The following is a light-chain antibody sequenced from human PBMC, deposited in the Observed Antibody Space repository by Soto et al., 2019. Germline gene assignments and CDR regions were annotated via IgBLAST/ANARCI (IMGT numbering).Light chain of an antibody. CDR1: HSVSSSY. CDR2: GAS. Sequence: EIVLTQSPGTLSLSPGKVATLSCRASHSVSSSYIACYQQRPGQTPSLLIYGASTRATGIPERFSGSGSGTHFTLTISRLQTGDFAVYYCQHFGGNTFTFGQGTRPEIK. V-gene: IGKV3-20*01. J-gene: IGKJ5*01. CDR3: QHFGGNTFT.